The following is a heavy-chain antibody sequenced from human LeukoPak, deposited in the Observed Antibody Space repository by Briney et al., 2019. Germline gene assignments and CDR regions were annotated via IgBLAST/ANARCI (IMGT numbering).Heavy chain of an antibody. Sequence: PSETLSLTCTVSGGSISSYYCNWLRQPPGKGLEWIGYISYGGSTNYNPSLKSRVTMSVDTSKNQFSLKLSSVTDGDTAVYYCARADSSSWWDWGQGTLVTVSS. V-gene: IGHV4-59*01. D-gene: IGHD6-13*01. J-gene: IGHJ4*02. CDR3: ARADSSSWWD. CDR1: GGSISSYY. CDR2: ISYGGST.